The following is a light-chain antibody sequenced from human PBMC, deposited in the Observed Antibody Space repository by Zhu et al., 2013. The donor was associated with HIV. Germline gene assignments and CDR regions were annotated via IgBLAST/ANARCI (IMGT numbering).Light chain of an antibody. V-gene: IGKV3-20*01. Sequence: DIVLTQSPGTLSLSPGERATLSCRASQSVRGDFLAWYQQKPGQAPRVVIYGASSRATGIPDRFSGSGSGTDFTLSITRLEPEDLAVYYCQQYATSSLTFGGGTKVEI. CDR3: QQYATSSLT. CDR2: GAS. CDR1: QSVRGDF. J-gene: IGKJ4*01.